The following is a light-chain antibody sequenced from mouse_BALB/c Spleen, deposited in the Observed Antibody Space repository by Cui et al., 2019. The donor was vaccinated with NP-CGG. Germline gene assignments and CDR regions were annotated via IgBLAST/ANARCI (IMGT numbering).Light chain of an antibody. CDR3: ALWYSNHWV. CDR2: GTN. Sequence: QVVVTQESALTTSPGETVTLTCRSNTGAVTTNNYANWVQEKPDHLFTGLIGGTNNRVPGVPARFSGSLIGDKAALTITGAQTEDEAIYFCALWYSNHWVFGGGTKLTVL. CDR1: TGAVTTNNY. J-gene: IGLJ1*01. V-gene: IGLV1*01.